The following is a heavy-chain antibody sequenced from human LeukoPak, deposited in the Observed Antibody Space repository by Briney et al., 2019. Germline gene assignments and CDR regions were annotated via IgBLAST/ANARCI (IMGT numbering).Heavy chain of an antibody. Sequence: GGSLRLSCAASGFTFSSYWMSWVRQAPGKGLEWVANIKQAGSEKYYVDSVKGRFTISRDNAENSLYLQMNSLRAEDTAVYYCASGYGSGSYYVGGPTCFDYWGQGTLVTVSS. CDR1: GFTFSSYW. CDR2: IKQAGSEK. V-gene: IGHV3-7*01. D-gene: IGHD3-10*01. J-gene: IGHJ4*02. CDR3: ASGYGSGSYYVGGPTCFDY.